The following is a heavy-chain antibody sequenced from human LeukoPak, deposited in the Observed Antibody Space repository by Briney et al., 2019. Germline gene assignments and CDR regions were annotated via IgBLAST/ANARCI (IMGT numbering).Heavy chain of an antibody. CDR1: GFTFSSYA. D-gene: IGHD3-10*01. V-gene: IGHV3-23*01. CDR3: AKDPGLLWFGESQYFDY. J-gene: IGHJ4*02. Sequence: PGGSLRLSCAASGFTFSSYAMSWVRQAPGKGLEWVSAISGSGGGTYYADSVKGRFTISRDNSKNTLYLQMNSLRAEDTAVYYCAKDPGLLWFGESQYFDYWGQGTLVTVSS. CDR2: ISGSGGGT.